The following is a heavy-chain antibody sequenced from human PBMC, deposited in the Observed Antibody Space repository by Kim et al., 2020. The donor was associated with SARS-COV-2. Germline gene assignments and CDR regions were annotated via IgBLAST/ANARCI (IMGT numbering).Heavy chain of an antibody. V-gene: IGHV3-48*04. CDR3: ARGRGSWRWLQLLTFDY. Sequence: GGSLRLSCAASGFTFSSYSMNWVRQAPGKGLEWVSYISSSSSTIYYADSVKGRFTISRDNAKNSLYLQMNSLRAEDTAVYYCARGRGSWRWLQLLTFDYWGQGTLVTVSS. D-gene: IGHD5-12*01. CDR1: GFTFSSYS. J-gene: IGHJ4*02. CDR2: ISSSSSTI.